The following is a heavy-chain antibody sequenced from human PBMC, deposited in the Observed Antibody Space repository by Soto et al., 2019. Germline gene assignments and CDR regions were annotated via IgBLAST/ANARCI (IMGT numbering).Heavy chain of an antibody. CDR1: GFTFSSYA. CDR3: AKVEGYYDSSSYRLDY. Sequence: GESLRLSCAASGFTFSSYAISWVRQAPGKGLEWVSAISVSGGSTYYADSVKGRFTISRDNSKNTLYLQMNSLRAEDTAVYYCAKVEGYYDSSSYRLDYWGQGTLVTVSS. V-gene: IGHV3-23*01. CDR2: ISVSGGST. D-gene: IGHD3-22*01. J-gene: IGHJ4*02.